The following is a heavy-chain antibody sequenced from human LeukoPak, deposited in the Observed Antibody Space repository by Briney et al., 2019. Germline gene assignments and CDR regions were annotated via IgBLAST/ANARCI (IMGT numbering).Heavy chain of an antibody. J-gene: IGHJ6*02. V-gene: IGHV3-33*01. CDR3: ARGQPPSYYDMDV. CDR1: GFTFSSYG. CDR2: IWSDGSSK. Sequence: GRSLILSCAASGFTFSSYGMPWVRQAPGKGLEWVAVIWSDGSSKHYADSVKGRFTISRDNSKNTLYLQMSSLRAEDTALYYCARGQPPSYYDMDVWGQGTTVTVSS. D-gene: IGHD6-13*01.